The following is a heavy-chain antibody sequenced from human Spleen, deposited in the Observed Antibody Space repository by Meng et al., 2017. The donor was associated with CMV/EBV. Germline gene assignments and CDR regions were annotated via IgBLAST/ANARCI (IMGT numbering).Heavy chain of an antibody. V-gene: IGHV3-7*01. CDR2: IKHDGSEE. Sequence: GESLKISCAASGFTLGSYWMSWVRQAPGKGLEWVANIKHDGSEEYYVDSVKGRFTISRDNAKNSLSLHMSSLRVEDTAVYYCARIGYSSSSFDYWGQGTLVTVSS. CDR3: ARIGYSSSSFDY. CDR1: GFTLGSYW. J-gene: IGHJ4*02. D-gene: IGHD6-6*01.